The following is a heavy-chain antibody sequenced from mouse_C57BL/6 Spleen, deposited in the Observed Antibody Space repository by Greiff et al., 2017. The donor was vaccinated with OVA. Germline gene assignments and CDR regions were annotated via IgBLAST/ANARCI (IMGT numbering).Heavy chain of an antibody. J-gene: IGHJ3*01. Sequence: VQLQQSGTELVKPGASVKISCKASGYTFTDYYMNWVKQSHGKSLEWIGDINPNNGGTSYNQKFKGKATLTVDKSSSTAYMELRNLTSEDSAVYYCARGDGNYAFAYWGQGTLVTVSA. D-gene: IGHD2-1*01. CDR2: INPNNGGT. V-gene: IGHV1-26*01. CDR3: ARGDGNYAFAY. CDR1: GYTFTDYY.